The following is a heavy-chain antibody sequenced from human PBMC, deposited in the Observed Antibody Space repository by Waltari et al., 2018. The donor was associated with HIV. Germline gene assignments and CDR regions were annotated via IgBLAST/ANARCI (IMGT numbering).Heavy chain of an antibody. CDR2: INHGGST. Sequence: QVQLQQWGAGLLKPSETLSLTCAVYGGSFNGYSWSWIRQSPGKGLEWIGEINHGGSTIYTPSRKSRVTISVDTSKNQFSLKLSFVTAADTAVYYCARRWTTVTTDSLDLWGRGTLVTVSS. CDR1: GGSFNGYS. D-gene: IGHD4-17*01. V-gene: IGHV4-34*01. J-gene: IGHJ2*01. CDR3: ARRWTTVTTDSLDL.